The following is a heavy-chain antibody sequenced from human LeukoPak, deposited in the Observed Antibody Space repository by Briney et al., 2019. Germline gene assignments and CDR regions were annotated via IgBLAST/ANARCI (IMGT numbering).Heavy chain of an antibody. J-gene: IGHJ4*02. V-gene: IGHV3-9*01. D-gene: IGHD6-19*01. CDR2: ISWNSGSI. CDR3: AKATGYSSGWYED. CDR1: GFTLSTYS. Sequence: GGSLRLSCAASGFTLSTYSMNWVRQAPGKGLEWVSGISWNSGSIGYADSVKGRFTISRDNAKNSLYLQMNSLRAEGTALYYCAKATGYSSGWYEDWGQGTLVTVSS.